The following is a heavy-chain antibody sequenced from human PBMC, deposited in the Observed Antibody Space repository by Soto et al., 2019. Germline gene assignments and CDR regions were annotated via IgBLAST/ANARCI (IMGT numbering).Heavy chain of an antibody. CDR3: AHTAPSGPYRETFTY. J-gene: IGHJ4*02. V-gene: IGHV2-5*02. CDR1: GFSLMTNGVG. Sequence: SGPTLVSPTQTLTLTCTVSGFSLMTNGVGVGWFRQPPGKALEWLALIYRDDDKRYRPSLKSRVTITKDNSKNQVVLTMTNMDPVDTATYYCAHTAPSGPYRETFTYWGQGTLVTVSS. CDR2: IYRDDDK. D-gene: IGHD3-16*01.